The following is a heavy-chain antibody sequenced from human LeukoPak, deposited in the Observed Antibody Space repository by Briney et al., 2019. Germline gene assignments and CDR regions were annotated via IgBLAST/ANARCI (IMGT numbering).Heavy chain of an antibody. V-gene: IGHV1-46*01. CDR3: ARGGYSSSSSYFDD. Sequence: GASVKVSCTASGFSFTSYYMHWVRQAPGQGLEWMGVINPSGGGTGYAQKFQGRVTMTRDTSTSTVYMELSSLRSEDTAVYYCARGGYSSSSSYFDDWGQGTLVTVSS. CDR1: GFSFTSYY. CDR2: INPSGGGT. D-gene: IGHD6-6*01. J-gene: IGHJ4*02.